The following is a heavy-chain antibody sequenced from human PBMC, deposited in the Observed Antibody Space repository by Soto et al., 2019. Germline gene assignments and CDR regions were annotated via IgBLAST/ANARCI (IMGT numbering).Heavy chain of an antibody. CDR3: ARGGGYDSFDY. J-gene: IGHJ4*02. V-gene: IGHV4-30-2*06. CDR1: GASISYGGFS. Sequence: QLQLQESGSGLVKTSETLSLTCTVSGASISYGGFSWSWIRQSPGKGLEWIGYISHLENTYFHPSFKSRLTMSIDRTRNQFSLKLSSVTAADMAVDYCARGGGYDSFDYWGQGVLVTVSS. D-gene: IGHD5-12*01. CDR2: ISHLENT.